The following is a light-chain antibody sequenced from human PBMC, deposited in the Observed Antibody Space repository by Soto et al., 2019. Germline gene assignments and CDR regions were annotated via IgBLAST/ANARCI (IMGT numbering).Light chain of an antibody. J-gene: IGLJ1*01. CDR2: DVS. V-gene: IGLV2-14*01. CDR3: SSYTSSSTLGV. CDR1: SSDVGGYNH. Sequence: QSVLTQPASVTGSPGQSITISYTGTSSDVGGYNHVSWYQQHPGKAPKLMIYDVSNRPSGVSNRFSGSKSGNTASLTISGLQAEDEADYYCSSYTSSSTLGVFGTGTKVTVL.